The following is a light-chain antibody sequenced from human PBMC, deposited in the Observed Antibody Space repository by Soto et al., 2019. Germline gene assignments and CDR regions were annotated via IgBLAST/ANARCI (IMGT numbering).Light chain of an antibody. CDR2: QDD. CDR1: KLRDRY. CDR3: QAWDKSSVI. J-gene: IGLJ2*01. V-gene: IGLV3-1*01. Sequence: SYELTQPPSVSVTPGKTASITCSGHKLRDRYASWYQQRPGQPPVLVMFQDDRRPSGIPDRFSGSNSGNTATLTISGTDTVDEADYYCQAWDKSSVIFGGGTKLTVL.